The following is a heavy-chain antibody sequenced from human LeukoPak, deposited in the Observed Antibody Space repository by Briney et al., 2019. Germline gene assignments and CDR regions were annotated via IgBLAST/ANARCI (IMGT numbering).Heavy chain of an antibody. V-gene: IGHV6-1*01. D-gene: IGHD1-7*01. CDR2: TFYRSKWYN. CDR3: ARSGGTAIWNYERATFDY. CDR1: GDSVSSNSAA. J-gene: IGHJ4*02. Sequence: SQNLSLNCDISGDSVSSNSAAWNWIRQSPSRGLEWLGRTFYRSKWYNEYEVSLKSRLTIHADTSKNHFSLQLNSVTPEDTAVYYCARSGGTAIWNYERATFDYWGQGTLVTVSS.